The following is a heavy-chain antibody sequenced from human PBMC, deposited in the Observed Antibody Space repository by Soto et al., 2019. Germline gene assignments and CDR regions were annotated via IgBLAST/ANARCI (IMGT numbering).Heavy chain of an antibody. J-gene: IGHJ4*02. V-gene: IGHV4-31*03. CDR2: IYYSGST. CDR3: ARVFCGGNCYPNY. D-gene: IGHD2-21*02. CDR1: GGSISSGGYY. Sequence: QVQLQESGPGLVKPSQTLSLTCTVSGGSISSGGYYWSWIRQHPGKGLEWIGYIYYSGSTYYNPSLKSRVTIALDTSKNQFSLKRSSVTAADTAVYYCARVFCGGNCYPNYWGQGTLVTVSS.